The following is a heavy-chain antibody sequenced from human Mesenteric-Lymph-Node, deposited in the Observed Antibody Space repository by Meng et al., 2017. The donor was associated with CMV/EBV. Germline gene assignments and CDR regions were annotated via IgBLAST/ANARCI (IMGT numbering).Heavy chain of an antibody. V-gene: IGHV3-30-3*01. J-gene: IGHJ4*02. Sequence: CAGYGLTFSSYAMHWVRQAPGKGLEWVAVISYDGSNKYYADSVKGRFTISRDNSKNTLYLQMNSLRAEDTAVYYCARAQDSSGYFDYWGQGTLVTVSS. D-gene: IGHD3-22*01. CDR3: ARAQDSSGYFDY. CDR1: GLTFSSYA. CDR2: ISYDGSNK.